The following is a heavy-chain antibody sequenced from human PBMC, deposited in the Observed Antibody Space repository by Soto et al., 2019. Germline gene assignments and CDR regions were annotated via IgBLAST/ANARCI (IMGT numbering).Heavy chain of an antibody. J-gene: IGHJ6*02. CDR1: GYTFTSYG. Sequence: ASVKVSCKASGYTFTSYGISWVRQAPGQGLEWMGWISAYNGNTHYAQKLQGRVTMTTDTSTSTAYMELRSLRSDDTAVYYCARDNLGSVWVHYFYSYGMDVSGQGTTLTVSS. V-gene: IGHV1-18*01. D-gene: IGHD6-19*01. CDR3: ARDNLGSVWVHYFYSYGMDV. CDR2: ISAYNGNT.